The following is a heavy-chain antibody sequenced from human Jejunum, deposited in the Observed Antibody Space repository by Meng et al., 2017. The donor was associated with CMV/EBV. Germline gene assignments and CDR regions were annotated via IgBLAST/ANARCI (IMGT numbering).Heavy chain of an antibody. D-gene: IGHD2-2*01. V-gene: IGHV3-74*01. CDR1: FTFSNHW. J-gene: IGHJ4*02. Sequence: FTFSNHWMPWVRQAPGKGLVWVARISTDGSSTSYADSVKGRFTISRDNAMNTLYLQMNSLRAEDTAVYYCAKRDCTSSSCHYYFDYWGQGTLVTVSS. CDR3: AKRDCTSSSCHYYFDY. CDR2: ISTDGSST.